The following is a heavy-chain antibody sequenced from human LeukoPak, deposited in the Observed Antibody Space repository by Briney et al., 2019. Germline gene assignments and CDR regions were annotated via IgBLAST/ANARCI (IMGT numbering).Heavy chain of an antibody. CDR1: GGSISSYY. J-gene: IGHJ4*02. D-gene: IGHD1-1*01. V-gene: IGHV4-59*01. Sequence: PSETLSPTCTVSGGSISSYYWSWIRQPPGKGLEWIGYIYYSGSTNYNPSLKSRVTISVDTSKNQFSLKLSSVTAADTAVYYCARDPTGTYVDYWGQGTLVTVSS. CDR2: IYYSGST. CDR3: ARDPTGTYVDY.